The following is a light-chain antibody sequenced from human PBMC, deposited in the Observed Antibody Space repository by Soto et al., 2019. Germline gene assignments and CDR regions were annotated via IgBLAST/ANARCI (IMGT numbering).Light chain of an antibody. CDR1: QSVNSY. J-gene: IGKJ5*01. Sequence: EIVLTQSPAPLSLSPGERAALACRASQSVNSYLAWYQQKPGQAPRLLIYGISKRATDIPDRFSGSGSGTDFTLTISSLEPEDFAVYYCQQYGSSPPSSTFGQGTRLEIK. CDR2: GIS. CDR3: QQYGSSPPSST. V-gene: IGKV3-20*01.